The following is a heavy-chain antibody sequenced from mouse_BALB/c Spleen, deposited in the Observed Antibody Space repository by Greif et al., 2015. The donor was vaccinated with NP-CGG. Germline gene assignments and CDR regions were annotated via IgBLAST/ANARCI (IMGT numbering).Heavy chain of an antibody. Sequence: VQLQQSGAELVKPGASVKLSCKASGYTFISYYMYWVKQRPGQGLEWIGEINPSNGGANLNEKFKSKATLTVDKSSSTACMQLSSLTSEDSAVYFCTRGRRRDFDFWGQGTTLTVSS. CDR3: TRGRRRDFDF. CDR1: GYTFISYY. D-gene: IGHD1-2*01. V-gene: IGHV1S81*02. J-gene: IGHJ2*01. CDR2: INPSNGGA.